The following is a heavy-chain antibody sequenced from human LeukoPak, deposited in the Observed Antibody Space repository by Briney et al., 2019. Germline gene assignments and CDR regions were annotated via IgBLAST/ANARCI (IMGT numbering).Heavy chain of an antibody. J-gene: IGHJ4*02. CDR3: ATDLQYQVPEGTAIDY. CDR1: GYTFTSYG. D-gene: IGHD2-2*01. CDR2: ISAYNGNT. Sequence: ASVKVSCRASGYTFTSYGISWVRQAPGQGLEWMGWISAYNGNTNYAQKLQGRVTMTTDTSTSTAYMELRSLRSDDTAVYYCATDLQYQVPEGTAIDYWGQGTLVTVSS. V-gene: IGHV1-18*01.